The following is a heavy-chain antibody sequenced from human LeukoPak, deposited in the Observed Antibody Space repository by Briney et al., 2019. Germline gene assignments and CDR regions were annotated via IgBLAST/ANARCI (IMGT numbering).Heavy chain of an antibody. CDR1: GFTFSDYY. CDR3: ARPSRIGYSNGLVLQH. D-gene: IGHD4-11*01. J-gene: IGHJ1*01. Sequence: GGSLRLSCAASGFTFSDYYMSWISQAPGKGLEWVSYISSIGSTIYYADSVKGRFTISRDNAKNSLYLQMNSLRAEDTAVYYCARPSRIGYSNGLVLQHWGQGTLVTVSS. V-gene: IGHV3-11*04. CDR2: ISSIGSTI.